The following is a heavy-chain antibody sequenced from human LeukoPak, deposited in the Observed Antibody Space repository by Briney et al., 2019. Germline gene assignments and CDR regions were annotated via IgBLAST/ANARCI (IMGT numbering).Heavy chain of an antibody. CDR2: ISYDGSNK. CDR1: GFTFSSYG. J-gene: IGHJ4*02. CDR3: AKAGSRYSSSEYHDY. Sequence: GGSLRLSCAASGFTFSSYGMHWVRQAPGKGLEWVAVISYDGSNKYYADSVKGRFTISRDNSKNTLYLQMNSLRAEDTAVHYCAKAGSRYSSSEYHDYWGQGTLVTVSS. D-gene: IGHD6-6*01. V-gene: IGHV3-30*18.